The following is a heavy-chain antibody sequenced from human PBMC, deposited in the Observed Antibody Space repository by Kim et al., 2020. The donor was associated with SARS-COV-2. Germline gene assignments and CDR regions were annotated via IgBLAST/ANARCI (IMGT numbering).Heavy chain of an antibody. J-gene: IGHJ6*02. D-gene: IGHD2-2*02. CDR1: GGSISSSSYY. CDR3: ARGGNCSSTSCYIGLYYYYGMDV. CDR2: IYYSGST. Sequence: SETLSLTCTVSGGSISSSSYYWGWIRQPPGKGLEWIGSIYYSGSTYYNPSLKSRVTISVDTSKNQFSLKLSSVTAADTAVYYCARGGNCSSTSCYIGLYYYYGMDVWGQGTTVTVSS. V-gene: IGHV4-39*01.